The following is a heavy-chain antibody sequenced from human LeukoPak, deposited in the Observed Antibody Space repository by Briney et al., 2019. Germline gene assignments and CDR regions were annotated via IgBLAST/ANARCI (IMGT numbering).Heavy chain of an antibody. D-gene: IGHD6-13*01. CDR1: GFSLSTNGMC. Sequence: SGPTLVNPTQSLTLTFTFSGFSLSTNGMCASWIRQPPGKALEWLARIDWDDDKYYSTSLKTRLTISKDTSKNQVVLTMTNMDPVDTATYYCARIRIAAGYFDYWGQGTLVTGSS. CDR2: IDWDDDK. CDR3: ARIRIAAGYFDY. J-gene: IGHJ4*02. V-gene: IGHV2-70*11.